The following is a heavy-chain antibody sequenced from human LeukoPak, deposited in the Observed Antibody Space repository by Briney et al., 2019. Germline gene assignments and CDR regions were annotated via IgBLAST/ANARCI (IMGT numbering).Heavy chain of an antibody. V-gene: IGHV3-23*01. D-gene: IGHD1-14*01. CDR3: AKLKAPEEY. J-gene: IGHJ4*01. CDR1: GFTFRNYA. CDR2: ITGGSGGST. Sequence: PGGSLRLSCAASGFTFRNYAMNWVRQAPGKGLEWVAAITGGSGGSTYYADSVKGRFTISRDNSKITLYLQMNRLRAEDTAIYYCAKLKAPEEYRGHGTLVTVSS.